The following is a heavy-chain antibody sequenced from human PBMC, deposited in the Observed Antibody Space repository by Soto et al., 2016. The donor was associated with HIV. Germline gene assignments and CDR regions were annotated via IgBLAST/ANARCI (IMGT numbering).Heavy chain of an antibody. CDR1: GYTFTGYY. Sequence: QVQLVQSGAEMKKPGASVKVSCKASGYTFTGYYMHWVRQAPGQGLEWMGWINPNSGGTNYAQKFQGGVTMTRDTSISTAYMEVSRLTSDDTAVYYCASADGYNYGWFDPWGQGTLVTVSS. CDR2: INPNSGGT. D-gene: IGHD5-12*01. J-gene: IGHJ5*02. V-gene: IGHV1-2*02. CDR3: ASADGYNYGWFDP.